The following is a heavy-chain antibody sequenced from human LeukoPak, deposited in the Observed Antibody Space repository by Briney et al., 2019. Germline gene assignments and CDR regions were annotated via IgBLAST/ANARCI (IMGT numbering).Heavy chain of an antibody. Sequence: PSETLSLTCAVSGHSISSGYYWGWIRQPPGKGLEWIGSIYHSGSTYYNPSLKSRVTISVDTSKNQFSLKLSSVTAADTAVYYCARQGSSLGYYFDYWGQGTLVTVSS. CDR3: ARQGSSLGYYFDY. J-gene: IGHJ4*02. CDR1: GHSISSGYY. V-gene: IGHV4-38-2*01. D-gene: IGHD1-26*01. CDR2: IYHSGST.